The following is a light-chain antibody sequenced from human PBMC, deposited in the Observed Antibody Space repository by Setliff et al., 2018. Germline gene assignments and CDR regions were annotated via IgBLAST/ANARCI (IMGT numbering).Light chain of an antibody. CDR2: DVS. V-gene: IGLV2-14*01. J-gene: IGLJ1*01. CDR1: SSDVGGYNY. CDR3: SSYTSSSTYV. Sequence: QSALTQPASVSGSPGQSITISCTGTSSDVGGYNYVSWYQQHPGKAPKLMIYDVSKRPSGVSNRFSGSKSGNTAPLTISGLQAEDEADYYCSSYTSSSTYVFGTGTKGTVL.